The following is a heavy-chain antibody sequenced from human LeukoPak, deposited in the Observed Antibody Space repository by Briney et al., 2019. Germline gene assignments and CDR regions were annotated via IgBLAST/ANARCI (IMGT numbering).Heavy chain of an antibody. CDR2: ISHSGTI. Sequence: SETLSLTCTVSGGSISSYYWSWIRQPPGKGLEGIGYISHSGTIKYNPPLTRRVIISLDRSKNQFSLNLNSVTAADTAMYYCARLGVSTEANWLDPWGQGILVIVSS. J-gene: IGHJ5*02. D-gene: IGHD3-16*01. CDR3: ARLGVSTEANWLDP. CDR1: GGSISSYY. V-gene: IGHV4-59*08.